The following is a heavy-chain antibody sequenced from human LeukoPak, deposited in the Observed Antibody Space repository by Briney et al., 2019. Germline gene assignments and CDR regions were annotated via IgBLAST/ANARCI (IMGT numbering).Heavy chain of an antibody. J-gene: IGHJ4*02. V-gene: IGHV3-30*04. Sequence: QPGRSLRLSCAASGFTFSSYAMHWVRQAPGKGLEWVAVISYDGSNKYYADSVKGRFTISRDNSKNTLYLQMNSLRAEDTAVYYCAREGNYYDSSGYYSHSPFDYWGQGTLVTVSS. CDR3: AREGNYYDSSGYYSHSPFDY. D-gene: IGHD3-22*01. CDR2: ISYDGSNK. CDR1: GFTFSSYA.